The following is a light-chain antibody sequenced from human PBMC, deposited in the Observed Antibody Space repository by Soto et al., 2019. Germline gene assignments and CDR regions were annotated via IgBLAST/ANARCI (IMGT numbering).Light chain of an antibody. J-gene: IGKJ1*01. CDR3: QQYNTYSRT. CDR2: DAS. Sequence: DIQMTQSPSTLSASVGDRVTITCRASQSISRWLGWYQQKAGKAPRLLIYDASSLESGVPSRFSGSGSGTEFTLSISGLQPDDFATYYCQQYNTYSRTFGQGTKV. CDR1: QSISRW. V-gene: IGKV1-5*01.